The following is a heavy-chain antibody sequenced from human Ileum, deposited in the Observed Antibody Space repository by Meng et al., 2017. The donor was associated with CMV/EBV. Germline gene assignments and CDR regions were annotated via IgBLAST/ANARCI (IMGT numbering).Heavy chain of an antibody. CDR2: VHFTGGI. CDR1: GAFISNSY. CDR3: ARAAARGVPVDY. Sequence: QVPLAAPWQRLAQPSTTLSLTCTVSGAFISNSYGTWIRQSAVKGLEFIGRVHFTGGIDYNPSLMSRVTMSVDTSRNQLSLNVKSVTAADTAVYYCARAAARGVPVDYWGQGILVTVSS. D-gene: IGHD3-10*01. V-gene: IGHV4-4*07. J-gene: IGHJ4*02.